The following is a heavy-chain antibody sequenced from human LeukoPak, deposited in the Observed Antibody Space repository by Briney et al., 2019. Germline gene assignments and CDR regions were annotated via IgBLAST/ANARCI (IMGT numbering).Heavy chain of an antibody. CDR1: GGSINNYY. D-gene: IGHD6-19*01. Sequence: SETLSLTCTVSGGSINNYYWSWIRQPPGKGLEWIGYISYTGTTTNYNPSLKSRVSISRDTSKSQISLNLTSVTAADTAVYYCARERSRGYSSGWYLDYWGQGTLVTVSS. V-gene: IGHV4-59*01. J-gene: IGHJ4*02. CDR2: ISYTGTTT. CDR3: ARERSRGYSSGWYLDY.